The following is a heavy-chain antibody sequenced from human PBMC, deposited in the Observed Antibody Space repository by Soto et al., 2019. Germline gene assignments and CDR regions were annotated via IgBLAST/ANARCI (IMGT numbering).Heavy chain of an antibody. V-gene: IGHV1-2*04. Sequence: ASVKVSCKASGGTFSSYTISWVRQAPGQGLEWMGRIIPIRGGTNYAQKFQGWVTMTRDTSTSTAYMELSRLRSDDTAVYYCERDANRIXASCPTGGYYGMDVWGQGTTVTVSS. J-gene: IGHJ6*02. CDR3: ERDANRIXASCPTGGYYGMDV. D-gene: IGHD6-13*01. CDR2: IIPIRGGT. CDR1: GGTFSSYT.